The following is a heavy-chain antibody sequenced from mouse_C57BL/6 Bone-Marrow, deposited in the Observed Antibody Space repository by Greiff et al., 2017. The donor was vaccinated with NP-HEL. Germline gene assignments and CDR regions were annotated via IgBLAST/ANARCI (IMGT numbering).Heavy chain of an antibody. CDR2: IRNKANGYTT. CDR1: GFTFTDYY. J-gene: IGHJ4*01. V-gene: IGHV7-3*01. D-gene: IGHD2-10*02. CDR3: ARYPYGNYPYYAMDY. Sequence: EVKLMESGGGLVQPGGSLSLSCAASGFTFTDYYMSWVRQPPGKALEWLGFIRNKANGYTTEYSASVKGRFTISSDNSQSILYLQMNALRAEDSATYYCARYPYGNYPYYAMDYWGQGTSVTVSS.